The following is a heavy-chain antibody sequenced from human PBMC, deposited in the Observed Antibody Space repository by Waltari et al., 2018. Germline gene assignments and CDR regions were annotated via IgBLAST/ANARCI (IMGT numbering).Heavy chain of an antibody. CDR3: ARPGRVGGGSLMALDY. CDR2: FVYNANT. D-gene: IGHD2-15*01. V-gene: IGHV4-39*02. CDR1: GDSISSTSYY. J-gene: IGHJ4*02. Sequence: QLHLQESGPGLVKPSETLSLTCSVSGDSISSTSYYWGWIRQPPGKGLEWIGSFVYNANTYYNPSLKSRVSISVYTSKNHFSLQLMSVTAADTAIYYCARPGRVGGGSLMALDYWGQGTLVTVSS.